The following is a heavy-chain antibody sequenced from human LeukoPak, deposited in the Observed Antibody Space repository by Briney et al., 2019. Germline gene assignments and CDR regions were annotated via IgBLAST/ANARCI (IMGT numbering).Heavy chain of an antibody. J-gene: IGHJ4*02. CDR3: AREGGEWDPIDY. CDR1: GFTFSSYA. Sequence: PGGSLRLSCAASGFTFSSYAMSWVRQAPGKGLEWVSVIYSGGSTYYADSVKGRFTISRDNSKNTLYLQMNSLRAEDTAVYYCAREGGEWDPIDYWGQGTLVTVSS. V-gene: IGHV3-66*01. CDR2: IYSGGST. D-gene: IGHD3-16*01.